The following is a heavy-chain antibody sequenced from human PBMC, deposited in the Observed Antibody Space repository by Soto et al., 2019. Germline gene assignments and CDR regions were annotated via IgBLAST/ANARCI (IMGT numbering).Heavy chain of an antibody. V-gene: IGHV3-30*18. CDR2: ISYDGSKK. D-gene: IGHD3-10*01. CDR3: AKDGEN. CDR1: GFTFSNYG. Sequence: QVQLVESGGGVVQPGRSLRLSCAASGFTFSNYGMHWVRQAPGKGLEWVAVISYDGSKKYYVDSVKGRFTVSRDNSKNTLYIQMNNLKTEDTAVYYCAKDGENWGQGTLVTVSS. J-gene: IGHJ4*02.